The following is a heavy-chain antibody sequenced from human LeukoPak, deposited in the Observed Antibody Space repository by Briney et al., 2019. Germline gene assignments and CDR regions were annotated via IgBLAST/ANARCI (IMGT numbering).Heavy chain of an antibody. V-gene: IGHV1-2*02. CDR1: GYTFTGYY. CDR2: IDPNTGDS. Sequence: ASVKVSCKASGYTFTGYYMHWVRQAPGQGLEWMGWIDPNTGDSNYVQKFQGRVTMTRDTSISTAYMELSRLRSDDTAVYYCARVAPLRLGELSFLRFWDYWGQGTLVTVSS. CDR3: ARVAPLRLGELSFLRFWDY. D-gene: IGHD3-16*02. J-gene: IGHJ4*02.